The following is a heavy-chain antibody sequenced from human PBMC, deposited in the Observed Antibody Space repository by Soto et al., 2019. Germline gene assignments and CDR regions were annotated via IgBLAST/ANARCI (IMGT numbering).Heavy chain of an antibody. V-gene: IGHV4-59*01. CDR1: GGSINSYY. Sequence: NHSETLSLTCTVSGGSINSYYWSWIRQPPGKGLEWIGYIYYSGSTNYNPSLKSRVTISVDTSKNQFSLKLSSVTAADTAVYYCARDLVAVAGYYYYMDVWGKGTTVTVSS. CDR3: ARDLVAVAGYYYYMDV. J-gene: IGHJ6*03. CDR2: IYYSGST. D-gene: IGHD6-19*01.